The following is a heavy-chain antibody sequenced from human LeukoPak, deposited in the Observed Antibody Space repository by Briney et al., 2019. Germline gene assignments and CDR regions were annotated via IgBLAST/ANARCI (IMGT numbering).Heavy chain of an antibody. V-gene: IGHV1-2*06. CDR1: GYTFTGYY. CDR3: ARGRITMVRGVISLFDY. J-gene: IGHJ4*02. D-gene: IGHD3-10*01. CDR2: ISPNSGGT. Sequence: ASVKVSCKASGYTFTGYYMHWVRQAPGQGLEWMGRISPNSGGTNYAQKFQGRVTMTRDTSISTAYMELSRLRSDDTAVYYCARGRITMVRGVISLFDYWGQGTLVTVSS.